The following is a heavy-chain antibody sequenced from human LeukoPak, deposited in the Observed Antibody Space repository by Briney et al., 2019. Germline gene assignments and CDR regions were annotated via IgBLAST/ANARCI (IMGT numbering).Heavy chain of an antibody. J-gene: IGHJ4*02. CDR1: GYTFTGYY. CDR3: ARDRNDFWSGSYYFDY. CDR2: ISAYNGNT. V-gene: IGHV1-18*04. D-gene: IGHD3-3*01. Sequence: GASVKVSCKASGYTFTGYYMHWVRQAPGQGLEWMGWISAYNGNTNYAQKLQGRVTMTTDTSTSTAYMELRSLRSDDTAVYYCARDRNDFWSGSYYFDYWGQGTLVTVSS.